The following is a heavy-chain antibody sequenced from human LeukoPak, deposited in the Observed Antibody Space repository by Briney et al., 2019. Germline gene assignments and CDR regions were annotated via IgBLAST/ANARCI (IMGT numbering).Heavy chain of an antibody. Sequence: ASVKVSCKASGYTFTSYYMHWVRQAPGQGLEWMGIINPSGGSTSYAQKFQGRATMTRDTSTSTVYMELSSLRSEDTAVYYCAICSGGSCYSRGGVDYWGQGTLVTVSS. D-gene: IGHD2-15*01. CDR1: GYTFTSYY. J-gene: IGHJ4*02. V-gene: IGHV1-46*03. CDR3: AICSGGSCYSRGGVDY. CDR2: INPSGGST.